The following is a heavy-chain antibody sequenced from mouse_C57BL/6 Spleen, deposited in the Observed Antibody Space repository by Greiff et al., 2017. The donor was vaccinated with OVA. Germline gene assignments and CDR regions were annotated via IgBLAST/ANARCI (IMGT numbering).Heavy chain of an antibody. Sequence: DVQLVESGGGLVKPGGSLKLSCAASGFTFSSYAMSWVRQTPEKRLEWVATISDGGSYTYYPDNVKGRFTISRDNAKNNLYLQMSHLKSEDTAMYYCARERNGNYIDWGQGTTLTVSS. V-gene: IGHV5-4*01. CDR2: ISDGGSYT. CDR1: GFTFSSYA. J-gene: IGHJ2*01. D-gene: IGHD2-1*01. CDR3: ARERNGNYID.